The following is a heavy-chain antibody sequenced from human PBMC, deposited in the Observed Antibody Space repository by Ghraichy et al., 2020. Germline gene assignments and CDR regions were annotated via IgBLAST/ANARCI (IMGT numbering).Heavy chain of an antibody. CDR1: GGSISSYY. V-gene: IGHV4-59*01. J-gene: IGHJ2*01. Sequence: SETLSLTCTVSGGSISSYYWSWIRQPPGKGLEWIGYIYYSGSTNYNPSLKSRVTISVDTSKNQFSLKLSSVTAADTAVYYCAREEAVAGPFDLWGRGTLVTVSS. CDR3: AREEAVAGPFDL. CDR2: IYYSGST. D-gene: IGHD6-19*01.